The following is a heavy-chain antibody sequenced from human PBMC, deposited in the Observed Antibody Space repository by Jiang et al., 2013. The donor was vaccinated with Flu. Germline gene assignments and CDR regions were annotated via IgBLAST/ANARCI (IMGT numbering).Heavy chain of an antibody. J-gene: IGHJ6*02. V-gene: IGHV3-72*01. CDR3: ARGCGSGGSCATWDSYFYAMDV. CDR2: SRDKANDYTT. D-gene: IGHD2-15*01. Sequence: VQLLESGGGLVQPGGSLRLSCAASGFTFSDHYMDWVRQAPGKGLEWVGRSRDKANDYTTVYAASVKGRFTISRDDSQNSVYLQLNSLQIEDTAVYYCARGCGSGGSCATWDSYFYAMDVWGQGTTVTVSS. CDR1: GFTFSDHY.